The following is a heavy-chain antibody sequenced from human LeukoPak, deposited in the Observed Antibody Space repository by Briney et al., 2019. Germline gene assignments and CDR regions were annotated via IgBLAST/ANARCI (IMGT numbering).Heavy chain of an antibody. CDR2: INPSGGST. CDR1: GYTFTSYY. V-gene: IGHV1-46*01. Sequence: GASVKVSCKASGYTFTSYYMHWVRQAPGHGLEWMGIINPSGGSTSYAQKFQGRVTMTRDTSTSTVYMELSSLRSGDTAVYYCARDQNYYGSGSYLFNRRLDAPHDAFDIWGQGTMVTVSS. D-gene: IGHD3-10*01. CDR3: ARDQNYYGSGSYLFNRRLDAPHDAFDI. J-gene: IGHJ3*02.